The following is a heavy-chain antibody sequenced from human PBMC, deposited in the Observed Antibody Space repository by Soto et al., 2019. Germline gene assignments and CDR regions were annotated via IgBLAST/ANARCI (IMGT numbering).Heavy chain of an antibody. D-gene: IGHD1-1*01. CDR3: ARYGGRTAAFDY. CDR2: IYYSGTT. J-gene: IGHJ4*02. Sequence: PSETLSLTCDVSGDTISNWWGWIRQPPGKGLEWIGYIYYSGTTYYNPSLKSRVTISVDTSKNQFSLKLSSVTAADTAVYYCARYGGRTAAFDYWGQGTLVTVSS. V-gene: IGHV4-28*01. CDR1: GDTISNW.